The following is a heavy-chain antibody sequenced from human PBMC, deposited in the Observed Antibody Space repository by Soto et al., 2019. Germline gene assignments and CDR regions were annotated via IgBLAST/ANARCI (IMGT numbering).Heavy chain of an antibody. Sequence: EVQLVESGGGLVQPGGSLRLSCAASGFTFSSYWMHWVRQAPGKGLVWVSRINSDGSSTSYADSVKGRFTIPRDNAKNTLYLQMNSLRAEDTAVYYCARDSCSSTSCYYYYYMDVWGKGTTVTVSS. CDR3: ARDSCSSTSCYYYYYMDV. J-gene: IGHJ6*03. CDR1: GFTFSSYW. CDR2: INSDGSST. D-gene: IGHD2-2*01. V-gene: IGHV3-74*01.